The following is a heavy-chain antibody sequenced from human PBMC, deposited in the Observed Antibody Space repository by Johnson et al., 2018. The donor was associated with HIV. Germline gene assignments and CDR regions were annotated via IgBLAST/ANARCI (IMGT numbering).Heavy chain of an antibody. V-gene: IGHV3-49*04. CDR2: IRSKAYGGTT. Sequence: VQLVESGGGVVQPGRSLRLSCIGSGFTFGDYAMSWVRQAPGKGLEWVGCIRSKAYGGTTEYAASVKGRFTISREDSKTTLYLQMSSLRAEDTAVYYCAKDLRFFDWFNAYDAFDIWGQGTMVTVSS. CDR3: AKDLRFFDWFNAYDAFDI. CDR1: GFTFGDYA. D-gene: IGHD3-9*01. J-gene: IGHJ3*02.